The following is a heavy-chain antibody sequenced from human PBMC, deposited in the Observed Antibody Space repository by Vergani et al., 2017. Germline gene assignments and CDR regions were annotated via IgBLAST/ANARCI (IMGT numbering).Heavy chain of an antibody. CDR1: GFTFSSYA. J-gene: IGHJ5*02. CDR3: AKSLGWAPRVGFDP. Sequence: EVQLLESGGGLVQPGGSLRLSCAASGFTFSSYAMSWVRQAPGKGLERVSAISGSGGRTYYADSVKGRLTISRDNSKNTLYLQMNSLRAEDTAVYYCAKSLGWAPRVGFDPWGQGTLVTVSS. D-gene: IGHD2-2*03. CDR2: ISGSGGRT. V-gene: IGHV3-23*01.